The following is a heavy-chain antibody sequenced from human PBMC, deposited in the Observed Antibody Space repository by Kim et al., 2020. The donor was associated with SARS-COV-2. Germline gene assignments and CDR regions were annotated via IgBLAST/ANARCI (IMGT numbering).Heavy chain of an antibody. CDR3: ARGHTGWLVHRFWFDP. J-gene: IGHJ5*02. D-gene: IGHD3-22*01. V-gene: IGHV4-59*09. Sequence: PTPKSRVTISVDTSKNQFCLKLISVTAADTAVYYCARGHTGWLVHRFWFDPWGQGTLVTVSS.